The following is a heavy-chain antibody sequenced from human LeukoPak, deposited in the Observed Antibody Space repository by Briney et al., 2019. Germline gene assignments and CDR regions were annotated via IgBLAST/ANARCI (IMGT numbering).Heavy chain of an antibody. D-gene: IGHD3-22*01. V-gene: IGHV3-64*01. J-gene: IGHJ4*02. CDR1: GFRFSSYA. Sequence: PGGSLRLSCAASGFRFSSYAMHWVRQAPGKGLEYVSAISIDGGDTFYASSVKGRFTISRDNSKSTLYLKMGSMRAEDMAVYYCARVLRDISGYYDYWGQVTLVTVSS. CDR2: ISIDGGDT. CDR3: ARVLRDISGYYDY.